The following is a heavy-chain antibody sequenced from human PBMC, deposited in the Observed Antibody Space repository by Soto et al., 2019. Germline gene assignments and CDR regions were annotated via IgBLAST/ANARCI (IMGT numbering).Heavy chain of an antibody. Sequence: SGPTLVNPTQTLTLTCTFSGFSLSTGGMCVSWIRQPPGKALEWLALIDSDDDKYYSPSLKTRLTISKDTSKNQVVLTMINMDPVDTGTYYCAQSTSYSSRWPSNWFDPWGQGTLVTVSS. V-gene: IGHV2-70*01. CDR1: GFSLSTGGMC. CDR2: IDSDDDK. J-gene: IGHJ5*02. D-gene: IGHD6-13*01. CDR3: AQSTSYSSRWPSNWFDP.